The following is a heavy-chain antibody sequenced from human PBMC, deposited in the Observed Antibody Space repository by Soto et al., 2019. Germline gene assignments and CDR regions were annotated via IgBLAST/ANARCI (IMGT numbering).Heavy chain of an antibody. V-gene: IGHV1-69*13. J-gene: IGHJ3*02. CDR1: GGTFSSYA. CDR3: ADSGSYYHLAFDI. Sequence: SVKVSCKASGGTFSSYAISWVRQAPGQGLEWMGGIIPIFGTANYAQKFQGRVTITADESTSTAYMELSSLRSEDTAVYYCADSGSYYHLAFDIWGQGTMVTGSS. CDR2: IIPIFGTA. D-gene: IGHD1-26*01.